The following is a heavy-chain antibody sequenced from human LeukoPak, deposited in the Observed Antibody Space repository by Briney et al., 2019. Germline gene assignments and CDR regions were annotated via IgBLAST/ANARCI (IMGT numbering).Heavy chain of an antibody. J-gene: IGHJ4*02. CDR1: GFTFSSYA. Sequence: GGSLRLSCAASGFTFSSYAMNWVRQAPGRGLEWVSYISSSGSTIYYADSVKGRFTISRDNAKNSLYLQMNSLRAEDTAVYYCARGDSGSYYFDYWGQGTLVTVSS. CDR3: ARGDSGSYYFDY. CDR2: ISSSGSTI. D-gene: IGHD1-26*01. V-gene: IGHV3-48*03.